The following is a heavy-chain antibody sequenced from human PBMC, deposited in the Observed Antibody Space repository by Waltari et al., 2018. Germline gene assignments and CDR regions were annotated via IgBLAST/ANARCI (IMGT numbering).Heavy chain of an antibody. CDR2: ISYDGSKK. J-gene: IGHJ4*02. CDR3: AKSLRAYCDGDCLGPSDY. CDR1: GFSFSSYD. V-gene: IGHV3-30*18. Sequence: QVQLVESGGGVVQPGRSLRLACAASGFSFSSYDIKWVGQAPGKGLEWVAVISYDGSKKYYADSVRGRFTISRDNSKNTMYLQLNSLGTEDTAVYYCAKSLRAYCDGDCLGPSDYWGQGTLVTVSS. D-gene: IGHD2-21*01.